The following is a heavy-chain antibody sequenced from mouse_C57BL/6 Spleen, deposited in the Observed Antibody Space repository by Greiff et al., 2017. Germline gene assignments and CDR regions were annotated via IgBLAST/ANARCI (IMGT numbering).Heavy chain of an antibody. D-gene: IGHD3-1*01. CDR2: IYPGDGDT. CDR1: GYAFSSSW. V-gene: IGHV1-82*01. J-gene: IGHJ4*01. CDR3: ARHSDGYAMDY. Sequence: QVQLQQSGPELVKPGASVKISCKASGYAFSSSWMNWVKQRPGQGLEWIGRIYPGDGDTNYNGKFKGKATLTADKSSSTAYMQLSSLTSEDSAVYFCARHSDGYAMDYWGQGTSVTVSS.